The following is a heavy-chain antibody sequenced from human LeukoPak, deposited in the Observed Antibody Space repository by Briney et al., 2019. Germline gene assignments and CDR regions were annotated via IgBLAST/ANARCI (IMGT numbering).Heavy chain of an antibody. Sequence: GASVKVSCKASGGPFSRLAFSWVRQAPGQGLEWMGGIIPVYGTPNYAQSFQGIVTITTDDSTSTGYMELSSLTSEDTAIYYCARDSSGYPVGYFEHWGQGTLVTVSS. V-gene: IGHV1-69*05. CDR3: ARDSSGYPVGYFEH. D-gene: IGHD3-22*01. CDR1: GGPFSRLA. CDR2: IIPVYGTP. J-gene: IGHJ1*01.